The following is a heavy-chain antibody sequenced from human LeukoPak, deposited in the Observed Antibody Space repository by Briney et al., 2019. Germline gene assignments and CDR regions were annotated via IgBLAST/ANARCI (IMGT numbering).Heavy chain of an antibody. CDR1: GFTVSSNY. D-gene: IGHD6-19*01. CDR3: ARVGVAGAFDY. V-gene: IGHV3-66*01. J-gene: IGHJ4*02. Sequence: PGGSLRLSCAASGFTVSSNYMSWVRQAPGKGLEWVSVIYSGGSTYYADSVKGRFTISRENAKNSFYLQMNSLRAGDTAVYYCARVGVAGAFDYWGQGTLVTVSS. CDR2: IYSGGST.